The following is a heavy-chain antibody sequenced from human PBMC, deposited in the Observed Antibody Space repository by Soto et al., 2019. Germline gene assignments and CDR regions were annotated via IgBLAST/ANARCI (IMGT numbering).Heavy chain of an antibody. CDR1: GSTFTSYC. CDR3: ARDLDYGSGSYYNRRAPFDY. V-gene: IGHV1-18*04. D-gene: IGHD3-10*01. CDR2: ISAYNGNT. Sequence: ASMQLACKSSGSTFTSYCISCVLHSPVQVLYWMGCISAYNGNTNYAQKLQGRVTMTTDTSTSTAYMELRSLRSDDTAVYYCARDLDYGSGSYYNRRAPFDYWGQGTLVNVSA. J-gene: IGHJ4*02.